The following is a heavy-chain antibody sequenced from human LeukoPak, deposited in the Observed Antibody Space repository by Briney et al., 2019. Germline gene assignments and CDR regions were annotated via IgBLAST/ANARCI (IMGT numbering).Heavy chain of an antibody. J-gene: IGHJ4*02. CDR3: AKGDDFWSGYYTGFDY. CDR1: GFTFSIYA. D-gene: IGHD3-3*01. V-gene: IGHV3-30*02. Sequence: GGSLRLSCAASGFTFSIYAMNWIRRAPGKGLEWVAFIRYDGSYKYYADSVKGRFTISRDNSKNTLYLQMNSLRAEDTAVYYCAKGDDFWSGYYTGFDYWGQGTLVTVSS. CDR2: IRYDGSYK.